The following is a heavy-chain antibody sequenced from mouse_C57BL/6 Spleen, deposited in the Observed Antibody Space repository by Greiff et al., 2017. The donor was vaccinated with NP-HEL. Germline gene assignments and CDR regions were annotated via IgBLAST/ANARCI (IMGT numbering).Heavy chain of an antibody. Sequence: QVQLKQPGAELVKPGASVKMSCKASGYTFTSYWITWVKQRPGQGLEWIGDIYPGSGSTNYNEKFKSKATLTVDTSSSTAYMQLSSLTSEDSAVYYCARADSNYEDAMDYWGQGTSVTVSS. CDR2: IYPGSGST. CDR3: ARADSNYEDAMDY. J-gene: IGHJ4*01. CDR1: GYTFTSYW. D-gene: IGHD2-5*01. V-gene: IGHV1-55*01.